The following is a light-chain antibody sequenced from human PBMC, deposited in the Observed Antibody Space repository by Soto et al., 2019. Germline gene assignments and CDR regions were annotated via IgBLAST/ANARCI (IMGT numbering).Light chain of an antibody. CDR3: QQYGSSSWT. V-gene: IGKV3-20*01. CDR2: GAS. J-gene: IGKJ1*01. Sequence: EIVLTQSPGTLSLSPGERATLSCRASQSVSSIYLAWYQHKPGQAPRLLIYGASSRATGIPDRFSGSGSGTDFTLTISRLEAVDFAVYYCQQYGSSSWTFGRGTTVEIK. CDR1: QSVSSIY.